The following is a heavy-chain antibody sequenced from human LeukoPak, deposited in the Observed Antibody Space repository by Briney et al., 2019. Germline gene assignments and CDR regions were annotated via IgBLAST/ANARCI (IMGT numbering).Heavy chain of an antibody. Sequence: SETLSLTCTVSGDSISSANYYWGWVRQPPGKGLEWIGSIYFSGSTYYNPSLKSRVTISVETSKVQFTLKLSSVTAADTAVYYCARDSCSSTSCRKKFDNWGQGTLVTVSS. D-gene: IGHD2-2*01. J-gene: IGHJ4*02. CDR1: GDSISSANYY. CDR2: IYFSGST. V-gene: IGHV4-39*06. CDR3: ARDSCSSTSCRKKFDN.